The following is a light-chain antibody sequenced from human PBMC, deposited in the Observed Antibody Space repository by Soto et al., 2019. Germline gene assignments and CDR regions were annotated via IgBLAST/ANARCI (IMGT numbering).Light chain of an antibody. Sequence: EIVMTQSPATLSVFPGERATLSCRASQSISSNLAWYQQKPGQAPRLLIYGASTRATGIPARFSGSGSGTEFPLTISSLQSEDFAVYYCQQYTTWPPWTFGQGTKVEMK. V-gene: IGKV3-15*01. CDR1: QSISSN. CDR3: QQYTTWPPWT. J-gene: IGKJ1*01. CDR2: GAS.